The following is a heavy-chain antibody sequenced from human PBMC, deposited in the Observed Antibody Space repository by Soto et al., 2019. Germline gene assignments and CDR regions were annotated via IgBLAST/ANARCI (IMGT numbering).Heavy chain of an antibody. D-gene: IGHD3-3*01. CDR2: ISGSGGST. Sequence: PGGSLRLSCAASGFTFSSYAMSWVRQAPGKGLEWVSAISGSGGSTYYADSVKGRFTISRDNSKNTLYLQMNSLRAEDTAVYYCAKEGGKYYDFCSGYYTGRFYYGMGVRGKGTTFTVSS. CDR3: AKEGGKYYDFCSGYYTGRFYYGMGV. CDR1: GFTFSSYA. V-gene: IGHV3-23*01. J-gene: IGHJ6*04.